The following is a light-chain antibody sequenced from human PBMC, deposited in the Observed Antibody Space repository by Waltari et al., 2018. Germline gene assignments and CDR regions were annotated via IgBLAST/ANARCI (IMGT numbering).Light chain of an antibody. CDR1: QSLLFTSNNKNY. V-gene: IGKV4-1*01. CDR2: WAS. CDR3: QQHYNTPLT. J-gene: IGKJ4*01. Sequence: IVIAQSPDSLAVSVGEGATINFRHSQSLLFTSNNKNYLSWYQKKAGQPPRLLLYWASTRESGVPDRFSGGGSGTEFTLSISSLQAEDVAVYYCQQHYNTPLTFGGGTKVDI.